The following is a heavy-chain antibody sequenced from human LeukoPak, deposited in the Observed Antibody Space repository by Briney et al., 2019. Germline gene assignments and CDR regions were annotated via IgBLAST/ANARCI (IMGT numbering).Heavy chain of an antibody. CDR3: AKDHIVYYDSSGYPGPGEYYFDD. V-gene: IGHV3-30*02. CDR2: IRYDGSDK. D-gene: IGHD3-22*01. CDR1: GFTFSSYG. Sequence: GGSLRLSCAASGFTFSSYGMHWVRQAPGKGLEWVAFIRYDGSDKYYADSVKGRFTISRDNSKNTLYLPMNSLRAEDTAVYYCAKDHIVYYDSSGYPGPGEYYFDDWGQGTLVTVSS. J-gene: IGHJ4*02.